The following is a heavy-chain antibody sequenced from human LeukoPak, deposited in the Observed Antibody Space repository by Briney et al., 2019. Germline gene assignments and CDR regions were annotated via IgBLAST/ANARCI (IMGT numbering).Heavy chain of an antibody. Sequence: SETLSLACAVYGGSFSGYYWSWIRQPPGKGLEWIGEINHSGSTNYNPSLKSRVTISVDTSKNQFSLKLSSVTAADTAVYYCARTTSYDSSAYLGYWGQGTLVTVSS. V-gene: IGHV4-34*01. D-gene: IGHD3-22*01. CDR2: INHSGST. J-gene: IGHJ4*02. CDR1: GGSFSGYY. CDR3: ARTTSYDSSAYLGY.